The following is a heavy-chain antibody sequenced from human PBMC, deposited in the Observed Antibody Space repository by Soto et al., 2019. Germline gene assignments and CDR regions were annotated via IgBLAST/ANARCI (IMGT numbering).Heavy chain of an antibody. CDR1: GFSFSTTGVG. D-gene: IGHD3-10*01. CDR3: VSGSYPNWFDP. CDR2: IYWNDNK. J-gene: IGHJ5*02. V-gene: IGHV2-5*01. Sequence: QITLKESGPTVVKPTQTLTLTCTFSGFSFSTTGVGVGWIRQPPGKALEWLALIYWNDNKRYSPSLRGRRTXTXGTSKNQVVLTMTNMDPVDTATYYCVSGSYPNWFDPWGQGILVTVSS.